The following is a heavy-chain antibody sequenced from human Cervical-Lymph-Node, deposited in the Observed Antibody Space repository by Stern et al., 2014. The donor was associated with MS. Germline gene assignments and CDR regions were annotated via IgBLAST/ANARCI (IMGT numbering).Heavy chain of an antibody. J-gene: IGHJ6*02. V-gene: IGHV4-59*01. CDR1: GGFISSYY. CDR3: TRAADLYYYYGMDV. CDR2: VFYTGST. Sequence: QVQLVESGPGLVKPSETLSLTRTVSGGFISSYYWSWIRQPPGKALEWIGNVFYTGSTNYNPSLKSRVTISLDTSKNQVSLNLNSVTTADTAVYYCTRAADLYYYYGMDVWGQGTTVIVSS.